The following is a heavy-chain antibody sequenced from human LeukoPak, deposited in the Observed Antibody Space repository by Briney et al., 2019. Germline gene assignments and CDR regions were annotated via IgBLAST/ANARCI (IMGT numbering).Heavy chain of an antibody. CDR3: ARDRGEIVNYGSYYPDY. J-gene: IGHJ4*02. CDR2: INPRGGST. Sequence: ASVKVSCKASGYTFTSYYMHWVRQAPGQGLEWMGIINPRGGSTTYAQKFQGRVTMTRDTSTSTVYMELSSLRSEDTAVYYCARDRGEIVNYGSYYPDYWGQGTLVTVSS. D-gene: IGHD3-10*01. V-gene: IGHV1-46*01. CDR1: GYTFTSYY.